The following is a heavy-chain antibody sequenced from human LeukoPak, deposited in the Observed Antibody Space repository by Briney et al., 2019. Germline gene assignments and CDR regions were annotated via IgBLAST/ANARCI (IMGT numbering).Heavy chain of an antibody. Sequence: GASVKASCKASGYTFTDYYMHWVRQAPGQGLEWMGWINPSSGGTNYAQKFQGRVTMTRDTSINIDYMELSSLRSDDTAVYYCARDLNGGNSAWGQGTLVTVSS. V-gene: IGHV1-2*02. J-gene: IGHJ5*02. CDR3: ARDLNGGNSA. D-gene: IGHD4-23*01. CDR2: INPSSGGT. CDR1: GYTFTDYY.